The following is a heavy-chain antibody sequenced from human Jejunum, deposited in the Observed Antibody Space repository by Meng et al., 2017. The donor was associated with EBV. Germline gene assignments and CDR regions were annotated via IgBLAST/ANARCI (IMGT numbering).Heavy chain of an antibody. CDR3: ARGGGRPEY. Sequence: QGRLPGSGPGLVKPSETLPLTCTVSGVSMSNFYWSWFRQPPGKGLEWIGYIYYSVSTNYNPSLKSRVTISVDTSKNQFSLSLSSVTAADTAVYYCARGGGRPEYWGQGILVTVSS. CDR2: IYYSVST. CDR1: GVSMSNFY. J-gene: IGHJ4*02. D-gene: IGHD3-10*01. V-gene: IGHV4-59*01.